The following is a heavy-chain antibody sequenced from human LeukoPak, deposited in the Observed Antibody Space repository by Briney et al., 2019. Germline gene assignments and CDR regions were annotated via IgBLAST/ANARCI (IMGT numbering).Heavy chain of an antibody. V-gene: IGHV3-48*01. J-gene: IGHJ6*02. D-gene: IGHD3-10*01. CDR2: ISSRSSTI. Sequence: GGSLRLSCAASGFTYSSYSMNWVRQAPGKGLEWVSYISSRSSTIYYADSVKGRFTISRDNAKNSLYLQMNSLRAEDTAVYYCARDRDGFGELLPYYYYYGMDVWGQGTTVTVSS. CDR1: GFTYSSYS. CDR3: ARDRDGFGELLPYYYYYGMDV.